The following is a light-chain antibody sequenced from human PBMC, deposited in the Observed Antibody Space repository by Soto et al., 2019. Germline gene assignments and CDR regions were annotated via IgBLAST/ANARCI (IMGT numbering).Light chain of an antibody. CDR3: QQYHNWPSWT. CDR2: GAS. Sequence: VISQSPRALSVYPGEGVTLSCRASQSVGNSLAWYQQNPGQAPRLLIYGASTRATGIPARFSGSGSGTEFTLTISSLQSEDFAVYHCQQYHNWPSWTFGQ. J-gene: IGKJ1*01. CDR1: QSVGNS. V-gene: IGKV3-15*01.